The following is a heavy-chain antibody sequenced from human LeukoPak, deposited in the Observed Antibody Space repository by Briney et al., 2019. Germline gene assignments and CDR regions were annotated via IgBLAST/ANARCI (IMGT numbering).Heavy chain of an antibody. CDR2: ISGSGGST. V-gene: IGHV3-23*01. CDR3: AKASGYSSGWQPYYYYFDY. J-gene: IGHJ4*02. CDR1: GFTFSSYA. Sequence: GGSLRLSCAASGFTFSSYAMSWVRQAPGKVLEWVSAISGSGGSTYYADSVKGRFTISRDNSKNTLYLQMNSLRAEDTAVYYCAKASGYSSGWQPYYYYFDYWGQGTLVTVSS. D-gene: IGHD6-19*01.